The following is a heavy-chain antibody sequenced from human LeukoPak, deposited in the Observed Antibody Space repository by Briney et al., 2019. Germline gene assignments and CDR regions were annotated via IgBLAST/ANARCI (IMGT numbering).Heavy chain of an antibody. CDR1: GGSISSSTYY. CDR3: SRGSYDILTGYSTLGEY. J-gene: IGHJ4*02. V-gene: IGHV4-39*01. CDR2: VYYTGST. Sequence: SETLSLTCTVSGGSISSSTYYWGSIRQPPGKGLEWIGSVYYTGSTYYNPSLKSRITILLDTSKNQISLKLSSVTAADTAVYYCSRGSYDILTGYSTLGEYWGQGTLVTVSS. D-gene: IGHD3-9*01.